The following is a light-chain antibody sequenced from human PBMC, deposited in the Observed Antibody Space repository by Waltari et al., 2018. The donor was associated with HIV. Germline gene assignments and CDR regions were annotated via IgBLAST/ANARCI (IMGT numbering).Light chain of an antibody. CDR1: SSNIGAGYG. Sequence: QPELTQPPSVSGAPGQTVTISCTGSSSNIGAGYGVHWYTHLPGAAPTRLIYDINKRPSGGPDRFSGSKAGASASLAITGLQGEDESDYFCQSYDSSLSVIFGGGTKLTVL. CDR2: DIN. J-gene: IGLJ2*01. CDR3: QSYDSSLSVI. V-gene: IGLV1-40*01.